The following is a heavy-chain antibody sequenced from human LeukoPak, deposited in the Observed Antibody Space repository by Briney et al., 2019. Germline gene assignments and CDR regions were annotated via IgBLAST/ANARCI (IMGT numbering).Heavy chain of an antibody. CDR3: ARDSAVVTRDMTY. D-gene: IGHD4-23*01. Sequence: ASVKVSCKASGYTLTGYYMHWVRQAPGQGLEWMGWINPNSGGTNYAQKFQGRVTMTRDTSISTAYMELSRLRSDDTAVYYCARDSAVVTRDMTYWGQGTLVTVSS. J-gene: IGHJ4*02. CDR2: INPNSGGT. CDR1: GYTLTGYY. V-gene: IGHV1-2*02.